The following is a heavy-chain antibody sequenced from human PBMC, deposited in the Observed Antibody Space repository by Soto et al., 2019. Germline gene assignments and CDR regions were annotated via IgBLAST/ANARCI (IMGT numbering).Heavy chain of an antibody. CDR2: ISSSSSYI. J-gene: IGHJ5*02. D-gene: IGHD3-9*01. CDR1: GFTFSSYS. Sequence: EVQLVESGGGLVKPGGSLRLSCAASGFTFSSYSMNWVRQAPGKGLEWVSSISSSSSYIYYADSVKGRFTISRDNAKNSLYLQMNSLRAEDTAVYYCARDLRPTTVWLPSLYNWFDPWGQGTLVTVSS. CDR3: ARDLRPTTVWLPSLYNWFDP. V-gene: IGHV3-21*01.